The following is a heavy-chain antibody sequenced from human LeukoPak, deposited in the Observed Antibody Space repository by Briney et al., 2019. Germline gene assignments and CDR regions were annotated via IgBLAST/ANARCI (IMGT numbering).Heavy chain of an antibody. D-gene: IGHD3-10*01. Sequence: ASVKVSCKASGYTFGAYYVHWVRQAPGQGLEWMGWISPYSGGTTYAQKSQGRVTLTSDTSISTAYLELTGLRSDDTAVYYCARVEGSAGTLDDWGQGTLVTVSS. CDR1: GYTFGAYY. CDR2: ISPYSGGT. V-gene: IGHV1-2*02. CDR3: ARVEGSAGTLDD. J-gene: IGHJ4*02.